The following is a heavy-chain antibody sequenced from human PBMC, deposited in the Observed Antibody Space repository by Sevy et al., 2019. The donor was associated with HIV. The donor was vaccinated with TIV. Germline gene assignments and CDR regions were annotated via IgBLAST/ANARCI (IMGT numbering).Heavy chain of an antibody. J-gene: IGHJ4*02. D-gene: IGHD3-16*01. Sequence: GGSQRLSCAASGFTFSSHGMHWVRQAPGKGLEWVAFISYDGSKKYYTDSVKGRFTISRDNSKNTVYLQMNSLRAEDTAVYSCAKLRSAFGPLDDWGQGTLVTVSS. CDR1: GFTFSSHG. CDR3: AKLRSAFGPLDD. CDR2: ISYDGSKK. V-gene: IGHV3-30*18.